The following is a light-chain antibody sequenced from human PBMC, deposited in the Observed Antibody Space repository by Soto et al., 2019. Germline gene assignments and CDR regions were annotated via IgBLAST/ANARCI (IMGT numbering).Light chain of an antibody. CDR1: SSNIGGGYD. J-gene: IGLJ3*02. CDR2: DNN. Sequence: QAVVTQPPSVSGAPGQRVTISCTGSSSNIGGGYDVHWYQQLPGTAPKLLIYDNNNRPSGVPDRISGSKSGTSASLAITGLQAEDEADYYCQSYDTSLSGMVFGGGTKLTVL. CDR3: QSYDTSLSGMV. V-gene: IGLV1-40*01.